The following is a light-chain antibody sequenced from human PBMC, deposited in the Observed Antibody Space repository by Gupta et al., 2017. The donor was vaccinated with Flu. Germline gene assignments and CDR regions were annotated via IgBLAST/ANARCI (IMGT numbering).Light chain of an antibody. Sequence: SSVLTQPPSVSVAPGQTARITCGGNNIGSKSVHWYQQKQGQAPVLVVYDDSDRPSGIPERFSGANSGNTATLTISRVEAGDEADDYCQVWDSSSDHVVFGGGTKLTVL. CDR2: DDS. V-gene: IGLV3-21*02. J-gene: IGLJ2*01. CDR3: QVWDSSSDHVV. CDR1: NIGSKS.